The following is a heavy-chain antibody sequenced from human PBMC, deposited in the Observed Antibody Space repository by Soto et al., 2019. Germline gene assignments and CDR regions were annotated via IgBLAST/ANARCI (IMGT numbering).Heavy chain of an antibody. CDR2: TYYTSKWLN. CDR3: ASDPPAFHSEFDY. J-gene: IGHJ4*02. D-gene: IGHD4-4*01. V-gene: IGHV6-1*01. Sequence: SQTLSLTCAISGDSVSDNRAALNWIRQSPSIGLEWLGRTYYTSKWLNDYAVCMKGRLTTSPATSNNQFPLHPASVTPAATAMYYCASDPPAFHSEFDYCGKGTMV. CDR1: GDSVSDNRAA.